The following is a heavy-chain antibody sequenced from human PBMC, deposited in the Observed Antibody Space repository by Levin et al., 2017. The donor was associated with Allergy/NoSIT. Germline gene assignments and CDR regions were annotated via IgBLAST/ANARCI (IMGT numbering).Heavy chain of an antibody. CDR1: GFTFSSYG. CDR3: ARVPDPGSYEGDDY. D-gene: IGHD3-10*01. CDR2: IWYDGSNK. J-gene: IGHJ4*02. V-gene: IGHV3-33*01. Sequence: GGSLRLSCAASGFTFSSYGMHWVRQAPGKGLEWVAVIWYDGSNKYYADSVKGRFTISRDNSKNTLYLQMNSLRAEDTAVYYCARVPDPGSYEGDDYWGQGTLVTVSS.